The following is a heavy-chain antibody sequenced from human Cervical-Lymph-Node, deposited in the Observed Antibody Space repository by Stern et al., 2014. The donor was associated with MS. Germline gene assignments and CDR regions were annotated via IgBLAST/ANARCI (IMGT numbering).Heavy chain of an antibody. CDR3: TRDIVVSGTLWSLGAFDI. Sequence: EVQLVESGGGLVQPGRSLRLSCAASGFTFDKYAMNWVRQVPGKGLEWVSSISWNSGIKGYGDSVKGRFTVSRDNAKNSLYLQMNSLRVEDTALYFCTRDIVVSGTLWSLGAFDIWGQGTMVTVSS. J-gene: IGHJ3*02. CDR2: ISWNSGIK. V-gene: IGHV3-9*01. CDR1: GFTFDKYA. D-gene: IGHD6-19*01.